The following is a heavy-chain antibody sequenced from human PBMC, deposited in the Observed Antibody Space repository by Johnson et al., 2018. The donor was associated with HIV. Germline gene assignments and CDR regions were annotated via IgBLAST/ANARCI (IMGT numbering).Heavy chain of an antibody. CDR1: GFTFSRYA. D-gene: IGHD2-15*01. J-gene: IGHJ3*02. Sequence: QVQLVESGGGVVQPGRSLRLSCAASGFTFSRYAMHWVRQAPGKGLEWVAVISYDGNNKYYADSVKGQFTISRDNSKNTLYLQMNSLRAEDTAVYYCATRYYHPYSKEIAAFDIWGQGTMITLSS. V-gene: IGHV3-30-3*01. CDR3: ATRYYHPYSKEIAAFDI. CDR2: ISYDGNNK.